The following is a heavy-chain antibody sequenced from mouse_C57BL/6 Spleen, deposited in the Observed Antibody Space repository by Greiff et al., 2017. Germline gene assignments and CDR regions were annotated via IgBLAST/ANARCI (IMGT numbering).Heavy chain of an antibody. CDR1: GYTFTDYE. D-gene: IGHD2-2*01. V-gene: IGHV1-15*01. J-gene: IGHJ2*01. CDR2: IDPETGGT. CDR3: TRGVTVDY. Sequence: VQLQESGAELVRPGASVTLSCKASGYTFTDYEMHWVKQTPVHGLEWIGAIDPETGGTAYNQKFKGKAILTADKSSSTAYMELRSLTSEDSAVYYCTRGVTVDYWGQGTTLTVAS.